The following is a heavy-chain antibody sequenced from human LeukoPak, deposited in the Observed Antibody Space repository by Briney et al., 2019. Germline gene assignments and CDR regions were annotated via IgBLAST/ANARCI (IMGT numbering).Heavy chain of an antibody. V-gene: IGHV1-69*13. CDR2: IIPIFGTA. J-gene: IGHJ4*02. D-gene: IGHD1-26*01. Sequence: SVKVSCKASGGTFSSYAISWVRQAPGQGLEWMGGIIPIFGTANYAQKFQGRVTITADESTSTAYMELSSLRSEDTAVYYCARAPYSGKYMGYFDYWGQGTLVTVSS. CDR1: GGTFSSYA. CDR3: ARAPYSGKYMGYFDY.